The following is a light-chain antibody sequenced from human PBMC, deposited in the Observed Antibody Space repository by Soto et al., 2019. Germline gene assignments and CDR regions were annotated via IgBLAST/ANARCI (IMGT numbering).Light chain of an antibody. V-gene: IGLV2-23*01. CDR2: EGS. J-gene: IGLJ1*01. CDR3: CSSAPGRTVV. CDR1: SSAVGSYRL. Sequence: QSVLTQPASVSGSPGQSITISCTVSSSAVGSYRLVSWYQCHPGKVPKLIIYEGSKRPSGVSNRLSCSEPGNTAYLTISGLQAEDEADYFCCSSAPGRTVVFGTGTKVTVL.